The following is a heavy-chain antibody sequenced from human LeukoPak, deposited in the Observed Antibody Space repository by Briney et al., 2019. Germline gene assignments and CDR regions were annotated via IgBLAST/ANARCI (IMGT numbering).Heavy chain of an antibody. V-gene: IGHV4-59*01. CDR2: IYYSGST. CDR3: AKGQISAGDGPQGPPSTVNDY. J-gene: IGHJ4*02. D-gene: IGHD4-17*01. Sequence: PSETLSLTCAVSGGSISGYYWSWIRQPPGKGLEWIGYIYYSGSTNYNPSLKSRVTISVDTSKNQFSLKLSSVTAADTAVYSSAKGQISAGDGPQGPPSTVNDYWGQGTLVTVSS. CDR1: GGSISGYY.